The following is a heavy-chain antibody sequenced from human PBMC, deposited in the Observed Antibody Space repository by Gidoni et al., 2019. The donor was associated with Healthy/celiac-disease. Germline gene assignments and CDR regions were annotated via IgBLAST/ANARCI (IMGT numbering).Heavy chain of an antibody. Sequence: QVQLQESGPGLVKPSETLSLTCTVSGGSISSYYWSWIRQPPGKGLEWIGYIYYSGSTNYNPSLKSRVTISVDTSKNQFSLKLSSVTAADTAVYYCARERIAAAGTGFDYWGQGTLVTVSS. CDR3: ARERIAAAGTGFDY. D-gene: IGHD6-13*01. J-gene: IGHJ4*02. CDR2: IYYSGST. CDR1: GGSISSYY. V-gene: IGHV4-59*01.